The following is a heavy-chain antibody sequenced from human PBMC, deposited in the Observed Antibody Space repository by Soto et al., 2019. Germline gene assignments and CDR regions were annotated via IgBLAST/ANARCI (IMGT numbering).Heavy chain of an antibody. J-gene: IGHJ6*03. CDR3: AKGLGGFGELTYYYYYYMDV. D-gene: IGHD3-10*01. CDR2: ISGSGGST. V-gene: IGHV3-23*01. CDR1: GFTFSSYA. Sequence: GGSLRLSCAASGFTFSSYAMSWVRQAPGKGLEWVSAISGSGGSTYYADSVKGRFTISRDNSKNTLYLQMNSLRAEDTAVYYCAKGLGGFGELTYYYYYYMDVWGKGTTVTVSS.